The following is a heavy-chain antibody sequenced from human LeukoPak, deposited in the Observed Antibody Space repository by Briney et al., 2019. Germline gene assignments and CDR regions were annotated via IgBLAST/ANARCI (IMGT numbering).Heavy chain of an antibody. D-gene: IGHD6-13*01. J-gene: IGHJ6*02. CDR3: ARLGEDVIAAAGTSLEYGMDV. CDR2: IYPGDSDT. V-gene: IGHV5-51*01. Sequence: GESLKISCKGFGYSFTSYWIGWVRQMPGKGLEWMGIIYPGDSDTRYSPSFQGQVTISADKSISTAYLQWSSLKASDTAMYYCARLGEDVIAAAGTSLEYGMDVWGQGTTVTVSS. CDR1: GYSFTSYW.